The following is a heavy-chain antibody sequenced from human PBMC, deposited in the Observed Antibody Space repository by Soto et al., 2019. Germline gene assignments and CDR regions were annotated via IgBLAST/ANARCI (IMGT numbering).Heavy chain of an antibody. V-gene: IGHV3-11*01. CDR2: ISPSDSSI. CDR3: ARAPRLLDV. J-gene: IGHJ6*02. CDR1: GFTFTDHY. Sequence: GGSLRLSCAASGFTFTDHYMSWIRQAPGKGLEWVSYISPSDSSINYVDSVKGRFTISRDNAKNSLYLQMNSLRAEDTAVYYCARAPRLLDVWGQGTTVTVSS.